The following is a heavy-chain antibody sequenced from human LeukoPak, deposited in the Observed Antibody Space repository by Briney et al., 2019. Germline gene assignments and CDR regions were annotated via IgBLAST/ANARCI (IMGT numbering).Heavy chain of an antibody. V-gene: IGHV1-2*06. J-gene: IGHJ5*02. D-gene: IGHD3-10*01. CDR1: GGTFSSYA. Sequence: GASVKVSCKASGGTFSSYAISWVRQAPGQGLEWMGRINPNSGGTNYAQKFQGRVTMTRDTSISTAYMELSRLRSDDTAVYYCARDRVRITMVRGVPNWFDPWGQGTLVTVSS. CDR3: ARDRVRITMVRGVPNWFDP. CDR2: INPNSGGT.